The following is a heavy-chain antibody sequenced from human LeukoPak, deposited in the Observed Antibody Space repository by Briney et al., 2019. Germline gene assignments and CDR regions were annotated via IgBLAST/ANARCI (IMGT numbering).Heavy chain of an antibody. D-gene: IGHD3-3*01. J-gene: IGHJ4*02. V-gene: IGHV1-46*01. CDR2: INPSGGST. CDR3: ARDQSYDFWSGYFDY. Sequence: ASVKVSCKASGYTFTSYYMHWVRQAPGQGLEWMGIINPSGGSTSYAQKFQGRVTMTRDTSTSTVYMELSSLRSEDTAVYYCARDQSYDFWSGYFDYWGQGTLVTVSS. CDR1: GYTFTSYY.